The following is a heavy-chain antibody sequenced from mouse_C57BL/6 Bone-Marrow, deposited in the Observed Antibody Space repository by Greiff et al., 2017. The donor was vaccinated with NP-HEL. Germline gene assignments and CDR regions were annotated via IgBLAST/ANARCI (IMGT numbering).Heavy chain of an antibody. CDR3: ARLLHPEV. CDR2: ISRGGSYT. J-gene: IGHJ1*03. CDR1: GFTFSSYG. V-gene: IGHV5-6*01. Sequence: EVQLLESGGDLVKPGGSLKLSCAASGFTFSSYGMSWVRQTPDKRLEWVATISRGGSYTYYPDSVKGPFTISRDNASNTLYLQMSSLKSEGTAMYYWARLLHPEVWGTGTTVTVSS.